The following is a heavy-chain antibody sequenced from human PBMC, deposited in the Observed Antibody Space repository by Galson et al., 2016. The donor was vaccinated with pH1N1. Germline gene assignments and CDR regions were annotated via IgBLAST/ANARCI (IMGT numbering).Heavy chain of an antibody. J-gene: IGHJ4*02. Sequence: LRLSCAASGFNFDTFPLHWVRQAPGQGLEWVAVISSDGRETHYAESEKGRFTTSSDSSKNTLYLQLSSLRPEDTATYYCTREGLRGYFTDWGQGTLVTVSS. CDR1: GFNFDTFP. V-gene: IGHV3-30*04. CDR2: ISSDGRET. D-gene: IGHD5-18*01. CDR3: TREGLRGYFTD.